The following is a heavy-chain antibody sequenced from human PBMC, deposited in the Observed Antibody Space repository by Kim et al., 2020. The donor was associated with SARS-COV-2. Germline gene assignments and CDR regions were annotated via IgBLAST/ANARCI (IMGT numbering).Heavy chain of an antibody. J-gene: IGHJ5*02. CDR3: AHMSSSGCYGDWFDP. Sequence: SGPTLVNPTQTLTLTCTFSGFSLSTSGVGVGWIRQPPGKALEWLALIYWDDDKRYSPSLKSRLTITKDTSKNQVVLTMTNMYPVDTATYYCAHMSSSGCYGDWFDPWGQGTLVTVSS. D-gene: IGHD6-19*01. CDR1: GFSLSTSGVG. CDR2: IYWDDDK. V-gene: IGHV2-5*02.